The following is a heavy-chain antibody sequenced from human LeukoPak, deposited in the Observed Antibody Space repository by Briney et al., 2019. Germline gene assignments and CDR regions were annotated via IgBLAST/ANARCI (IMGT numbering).Heavy chain of an antibody. Sequence: SETLSLTCAVYGGSFSGYYWSWIRQPPGKGLEWIGEINHSGSTNYNPSLKSRVTISVDTSKNQFSLKLSSVTAADTAVYYCARIDYYGPGGYFDYWGQGTLVTVSS. V-gene: IGHV4-34*01. CDR3: ARIDYYGPGGYFDY. J-gene: IGHJ4*02. D-gene: IGHD3-10*01. CDR1: GGSFSGYY. CDR2: INHSGST.